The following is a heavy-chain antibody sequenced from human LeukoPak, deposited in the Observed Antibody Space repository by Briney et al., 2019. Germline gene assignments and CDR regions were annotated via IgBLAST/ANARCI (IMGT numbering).Heavy chain of an antibody. Sequence: SETLSLICAVSGGSISSGGYSWSWIRQPPGKGLEWIGYIYHSGSTYYNPSLKSRVTISVDRSKNQFSLKLSSVTAADTAVYYCASGTTVTPSAYWGQGTLVTVSS. CDR1: GGSISSGGYS. J-gene: IGHJ4*02. D-gene: IGHD4-17*01. CDR3: ASGTTVTPSAY. CDR2: IYHSGST. V-gene: IGHV4-30-2*01.